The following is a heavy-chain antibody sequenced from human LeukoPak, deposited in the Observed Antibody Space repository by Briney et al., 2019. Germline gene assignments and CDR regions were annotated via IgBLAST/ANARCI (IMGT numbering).Heavy chain of an antibody. CDR2: ISYSGDTI. CDR1: EFTFSDYY. D-gene: IGHD6-13*01. CDR3: ARLGIITAAGSNDY. J-gene: IGHJ4*02. Sequence: GGSLRLSCAASEFTFSDYYMSWIRQAPGKGLEWVSYISYSGDTIYYADSVKGRFTVSRDNAKNSLYLQMNSLRAEDTAVYYCARLGIITAAGSNDYWGREPWSPSPQ. V-gene: IGHV3-11*01.